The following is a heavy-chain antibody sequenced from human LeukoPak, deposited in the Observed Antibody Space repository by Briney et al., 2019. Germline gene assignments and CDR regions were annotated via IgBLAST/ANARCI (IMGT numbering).Heavy chain of an antibody. Sequence: GASLRLSCAASGLTFRSSAMSWVRQAPGKGLEWVSRISGSGGSTYFADSVKGRFTISRDNSKNTLYLQMNSLRGEDTAIDSCAKEVVGATNWFDPWGQGTLVTVSS. CDR1: GLTFRSSA. D-gene: IGHD1-26*01. CDR2: ISGSGGST. J-gene: IGHJ5*02. V-gene: IGHV3-23*01. CDR3: AKEVVGATNWFDP.